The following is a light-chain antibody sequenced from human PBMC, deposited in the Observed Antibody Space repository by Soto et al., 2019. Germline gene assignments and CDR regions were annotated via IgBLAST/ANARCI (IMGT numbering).Light chain of an antibody. CDR3: NSYTSSSTLDV. CDR2: EVS. CDR1: SSDIGTYNY. Sequence: QSALTQPASVSGSPGQSITISCTGTSSDIGTYNYVSWYQQHPGKAPKLMLYEVSNRPSGVSNRFFGSKSGNTASLTISGLQAEDDADYFCNSYTSSSTLDVFGTGTKVTVL. V-gene: IGLV2-14*01. J-gene: IGLJ1*01.